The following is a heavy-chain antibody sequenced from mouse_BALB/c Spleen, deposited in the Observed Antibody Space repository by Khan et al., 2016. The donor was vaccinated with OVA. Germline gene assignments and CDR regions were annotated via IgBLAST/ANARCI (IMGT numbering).Heavy chain of an antibody. J-gene: IGHJ2*01. Sequence: VQLQESGPGLVAPSQSLSITCTVTGFSLTSYAIHWIRQPPGKGLEWLGVIWAGGSTNYNSALMSRLSISKDNSKSQVFLKMNSLQTHDTAMYYCARNRETDYFDYWGQGTTLTVAS. CDR2: IWAGGST. V-gene: IGHV2-9*02. CDR1: GFSLTSYA. CDR3: ARNRETDYFDY.